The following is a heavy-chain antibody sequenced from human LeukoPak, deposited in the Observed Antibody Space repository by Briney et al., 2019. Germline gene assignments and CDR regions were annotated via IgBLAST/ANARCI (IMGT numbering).Heavy chain of an antibody. Sequence: SETLSLTCIVSGDSISTYYWSWVRQPPGKGLEWIGYVSYSGGTNYNPSLKSRLTISVDTSKNQFSMKLSSVTAADTAVYYCAKTIARNTKYDFWSGYWNGNDYWGQGTLVTVSS. CDR1: GDSISTYY. V-gene: IGHV4-59*01. D-gene: IGHD3-3*01. J-gene: IGHJ4*02. CDR3: AKTIARNTKYDFWSGYWNGNDY. CDR2: VSYSGGT.